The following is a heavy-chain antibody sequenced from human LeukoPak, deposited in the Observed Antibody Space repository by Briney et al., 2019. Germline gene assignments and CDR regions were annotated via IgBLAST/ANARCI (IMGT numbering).Heavy chain of an antibody. Sequence: GGSLRLSCAASGFTFSSCGMHWVRQAPGKGLEWVAFIRYDGSNKYYADSVKGRFTISRDNSKNTLYLQMNSLGAEDTAVYYCANYDFWSGQRAFDIWGQGTMVTVSS. D-gene: IGHD3-3*01. J-gene: IGHJ3*02. CDR3: ANYDFWSGQRAFDI. V-gene: IGHV3-30*02. CDR1: GFTFSSCG. CDR2: IRYDGSNK.